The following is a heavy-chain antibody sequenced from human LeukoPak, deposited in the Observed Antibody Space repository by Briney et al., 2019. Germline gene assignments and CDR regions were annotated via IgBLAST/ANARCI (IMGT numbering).Heavy chain of an antibody. CDR3: ARGGWELLRTSFDY. Sequence: ASVKVSCKASGYTFTGHYMYWVRQAPGQGLEWMGWIKPNSGGTSHAQKFQGRVTMTRDTSISTAYMELRRLTSDDTAVYYCARGGWELLRTSFDYWGQGTLVTVSS. D-gene: IGHD1-26*01. J-gene: IGHJ4*02. V-gene: IGHV1-2*02. CDR2: IKPNSGGT. CDR1: GYTFTGHY.